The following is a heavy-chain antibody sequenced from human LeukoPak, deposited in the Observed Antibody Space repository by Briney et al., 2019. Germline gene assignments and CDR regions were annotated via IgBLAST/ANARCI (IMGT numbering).Heavy chain of an antibody. CDR2: IRYDGSNK. CDR3: ARDDYGSGSWNDY. Sequence: GGSLRLSCAASGFTFSSYGMHWVRQAPGKGLEWVAFIRYDGSNKYYADSVKGRFTISRDNSKNSLYLQMNSLRAEDTALYYCARDDYGSGSWNDYWGQGTLVTVSS. J-gene: IGHJ4*02. V-gene: IGHV3-30*02. CDR1: GFTFSSYG. D-gene: IGHD3-10*01.